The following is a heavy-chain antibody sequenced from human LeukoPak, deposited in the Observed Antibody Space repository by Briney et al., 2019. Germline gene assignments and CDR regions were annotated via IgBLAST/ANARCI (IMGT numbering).Heavy chain of an antibody. Sequence: GGSLRLSCAVSGITLSNYGMSWVRQAPGKGLEWVAGISDSGGRTNCADSVKGRFTISRDNPKNTLYLQMNSLSPEDTAVYFCAKRGVVIRVILVGFHKEAYYFDSWGQGVLVTVSS. CDR1: GITLSNYG. CDR3: AKRGVVIRVILVGFHKEAYYFDS. CDR2: ISDSGGRT. J-gene: IGHJ4*02. V-gene: IGHV3-23*01. D-gene: IGHD3-22*01.